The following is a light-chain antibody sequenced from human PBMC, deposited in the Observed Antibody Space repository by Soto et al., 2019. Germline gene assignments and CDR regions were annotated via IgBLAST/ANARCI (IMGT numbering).Light chain of an antibody. CDR3: QQFDNVPFT. Sequence: DIQMTQSPSSLSASVGDRITITCQASQDISTYLNWYQQKPGKAPKLLIYDASNLETGVPSRFSGSGSGTDFSFSISSLQPEDIVTYYCQQFDNVPFTFGPGTKVDIK. V-gene: IGKV1-33*01. J-gene: IGKJ3*01. CDR1: QDISTY. CDR2: DAS.